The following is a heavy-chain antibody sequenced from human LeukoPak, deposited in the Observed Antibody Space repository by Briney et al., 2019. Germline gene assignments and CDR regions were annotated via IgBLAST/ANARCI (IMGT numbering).Heavy chain of an antibody. V-gene: IGHV3-23*01. J-gene: IGHJ4*02. CDR2: ISGSGGST. CDR3: ARSHSSGWYGFDY. CDR1: GFTFSSYA. D-gene: IGHD6-19*01. Sequence: GGSLRLSCAASGFTFSSYAMSWVRQAPGKGLEWVSAISGSGGSTYYADSVKGRFTISRDNAKNSLYLQMNSLRAEDTAVYYCARSHSSGWYGFDYWGQGTLVTVSS.